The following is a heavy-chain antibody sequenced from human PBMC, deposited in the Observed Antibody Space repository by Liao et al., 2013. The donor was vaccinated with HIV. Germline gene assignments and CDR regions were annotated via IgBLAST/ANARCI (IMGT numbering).Heavy chain of an antibody. Sequence: QVQLQESGPGLVKPSETLSLTCSVSGGSISGSYWNWIRQPAGKGLEWIGRVSNSGGTRYNPSLKSRVTMSVDTSKNQFSLKLTSVTAADTAVYYCAARITISGVAIPHALDVWGQGTVVAVSS. D-gene: IGHD3-3*01. J-gene: IGHJ3*01. CDR2: VSNSGGT. CDR1: GGSISGSY. CDR3: AARITISGVAIPHALDV. V-gene: IGHV4-4*07.